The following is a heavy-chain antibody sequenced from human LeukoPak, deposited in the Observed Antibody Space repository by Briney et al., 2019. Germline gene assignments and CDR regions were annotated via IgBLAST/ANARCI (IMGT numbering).Heavy chain of an antibody. Sequence: SETLSLTCAVYGGSFSGYYWSWIRQPPGKGLEWIGEINHSGSTNYNPSLKSRVTISVDTSKNQFSLKLSSVTAADTAVYYCARDPRHYYGSGSYYNGYYYYMDVWGKGTTVTISS. CDR3: ARDPRHYYGSGSYYNGYYYYMDV. V-gene: IGHV4-34*01. J-gene: IGHJ6*03. D-gene: IGHD3-10*01. CDR1: GGSFSGYY. CDR2: INHSGST.